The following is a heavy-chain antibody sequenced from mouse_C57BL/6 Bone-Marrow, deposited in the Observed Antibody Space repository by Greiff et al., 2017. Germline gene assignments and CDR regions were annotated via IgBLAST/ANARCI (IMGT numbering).Heavy chain of an antibody. D-gene: IGHD2-12*01. V-gene: IGHV1-39*01. J-gene: IGHJ3*01. CDR3: SIDTAEVASRVAY. CDR1: GYSFTDYN. CDR2: INPNYGTT. Sequence: EVKLVESGPELVKPGASVKLSCKASGYSFTDYNMNWVKQSNGKSLEWIGVINPNYGTTSYNQKFTGKATLTVDQSSSTAYMQHKSLTSDDYAVYYWSIDTAEVASRVAYWGRGTLVTVSA.